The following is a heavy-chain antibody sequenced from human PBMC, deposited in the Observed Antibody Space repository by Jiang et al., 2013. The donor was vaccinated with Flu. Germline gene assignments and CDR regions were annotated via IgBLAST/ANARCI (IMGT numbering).Heavy chain of an antibody. J-gene: IGHJ6*02. D-gene: IGHD6-13*01. CDR2: NK. V-gene: IGHV3-30*02. Sequence: NKYYADSVKGRFTISRDNSKNTLYLQMNSLRAEDTAVYYCAKDLGRGSSWASYYYYGMDVWGQGTTVTVSS. CDR3: AKDLGRGSSWASYYYYGMDV.